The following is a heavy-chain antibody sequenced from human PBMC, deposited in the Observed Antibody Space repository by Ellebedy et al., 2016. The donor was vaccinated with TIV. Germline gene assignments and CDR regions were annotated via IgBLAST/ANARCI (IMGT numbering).Heavy chain of an antibody. D-gene: IGHD6-13*01. CDR1: GFLVSDSY. Sequence: PGGSLRLSCAASGFLVSDSYISWVRPGPRKGLEWVSTLYPIGATYYADSVKGRFIISRDTSTNTVYLPLSSLRREDTAVYFCTRGGYSSSFGPPWGQGTTVTVSS. CDR3: TRGGYSSSFGPP. J-gene: IGHJ6*02. CDR2: LYPIGAT. V-gene: IGHV3-53*01.